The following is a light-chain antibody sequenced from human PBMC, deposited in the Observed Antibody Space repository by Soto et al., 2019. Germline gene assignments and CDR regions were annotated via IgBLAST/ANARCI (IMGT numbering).Light chain of an antibody. J-gene: IGLJ1*01. CDR1: SSDVGGYNF. CDR3: CSYVGATTYV. V-gene: IGLV2-23*02. CDR2: EVS. Sequence: QSALTQPASVSGSPGQSITISCTGTSSDVGGYNFVSWYQQHPGKAPKVMIYEVSHRPSGVSDRFSGSTSGSTASLTISGLQAEDEAEYFCCSYVGATTYVFGSGTKLTVL.